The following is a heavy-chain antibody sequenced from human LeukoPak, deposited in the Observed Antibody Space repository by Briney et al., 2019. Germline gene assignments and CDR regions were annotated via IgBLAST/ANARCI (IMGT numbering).Heavy chain of an antibody. J-gene: IGHJ4*02. CDR3: ARGRMAAATTDNNY. Sequence: GASVKVSCKASGYTFTSYGISWVRQAPGQGLEWIGWISAYNGNTNYAQKLQGRVTMTTDTSTSTAYMELRSLRSDDTAVYYCARGRMAAATTDNNYWGQGTLVTVSS. CDR1: GYTFTSYG. D-gene: IGHD1-26*01. CDR2: ISAYNGNT. V-gene: IGHV1-18*01.